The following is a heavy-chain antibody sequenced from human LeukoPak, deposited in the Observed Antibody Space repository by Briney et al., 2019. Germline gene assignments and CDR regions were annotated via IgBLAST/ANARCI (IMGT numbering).Heavy chain of an antibody. CDR1: GFTFSSYA. D-gene: IGHD3-10*01. V-gene: IGHV3-23*01. CDR3: AKDSPYAYYGSGSYWDY. Sequence: GGSLRLSCAASGFTFSSYAMSWVRQAPGKGLEWVSVISGSGGSTYADSVKGRFTISRDNSKNTLYLQMNSLRAEDTAAYYCAKDSPYAYYGSGSYWDYWGQGTLVTVSS. CDR2: ISGSGGST. J-gene: IGHJ4*02.